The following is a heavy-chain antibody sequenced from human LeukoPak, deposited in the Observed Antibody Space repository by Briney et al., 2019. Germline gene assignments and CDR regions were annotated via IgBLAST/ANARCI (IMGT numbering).Heavy chain of an antibody. V-gene: IGHV4-39*02. CDR2: FHYSGST. D-gene: IGHD4-11*01. Sequence: SETLSLTCTVSGGSMNTSSYYWGGIRQPPGKGLQWIASFHYSGSTYDNPSLKSRVTLCVDTSKNHFSLRLSSVTAADTATFYCARGPYRNSFDYWGQGTLVTVSS. CDR3: ARGPYRNSFDY. J-gene: IGHJ4*02. CDR1: GGSMNTSSYY.